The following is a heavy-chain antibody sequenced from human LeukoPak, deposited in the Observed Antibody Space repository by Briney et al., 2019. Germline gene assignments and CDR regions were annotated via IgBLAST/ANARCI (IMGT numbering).Heavy chain of an antibody. CDR1: SGSISSYY. J-gene: IGHJ6*03. CDR2: IYYSGST. CDR3: ARVVAVAGTYYYYYMDV. V-gene: IGHV4-59*01. Sequence: SETLSLTCTVASGSISSYYWSWIRQPPEKGLEWIGYIYYSGSTNYNPSLKSRVTISLDTSKSQYSLKLSSATAADTAVYYCARVVAVAGTYYYYYMDVWGKGTTVSVSS. D-gene: IGHD6-19*01.